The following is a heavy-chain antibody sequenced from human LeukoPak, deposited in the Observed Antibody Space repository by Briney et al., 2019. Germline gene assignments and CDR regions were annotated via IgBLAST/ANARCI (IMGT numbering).Heavy chain of an antibody. V-gene: IGHV3-74*03. J-gene: IGHJ4*02. CDR1: GFIFSCAW. Sequence: GGSQSLFCAASGFIFSCAWMLWVRHSRGAGVVWVYRITDDDNTTYAHSVRGRFTIYRDNDKHILYLQMNSLRAEDTAVYYCVRDRVGPDYWGQGTLVTVSS. D-gene: IGHD1-26*01. CDR3: VRDRVGPDY. CDR2: ITDDDNT.